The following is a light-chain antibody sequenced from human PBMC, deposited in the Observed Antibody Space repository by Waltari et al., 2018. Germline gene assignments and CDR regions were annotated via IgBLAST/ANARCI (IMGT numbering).Light chain of an antibody. CDR3: CSYAGTPRVV. CDR2: EVN. Sequence: QSALTQPASVSGSPGQSLPLSWTGTTNDLGSHHPVSWYQQHPGKAPKVIIFEVNKRPSGVSNRFSGSKSGNTASLTVSGLHPEDEADYYCCSYAGTPRVVFGGGTKLTVL. V-gene: IGLV2-23*02. J-gene: IGLJ2*01. CDR1: TNDLGSHHP.